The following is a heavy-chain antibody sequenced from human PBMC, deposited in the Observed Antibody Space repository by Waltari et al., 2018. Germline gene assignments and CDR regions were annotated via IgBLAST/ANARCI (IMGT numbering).Heavy chain of an antibody. J-gene: IGHJ5*02. CDR1: GESMRSTAV. CDR2: VRLSGRT. CDR3: ARDRGRGLYLDP. D-gene: IGHD2-15*01. Sequence: QLQLQESGPGLVKPSGTLSLTCGVSGESMRSTAVWNWGRQPPGKGLEWIGQVRLSGRTNYNPSFASRVTVAVDTFNNQFSLTLTSATAADTAVYYCARDRGRGLYLDPWGPGTLVTVSP. V-gene: IGHV4-4*02.